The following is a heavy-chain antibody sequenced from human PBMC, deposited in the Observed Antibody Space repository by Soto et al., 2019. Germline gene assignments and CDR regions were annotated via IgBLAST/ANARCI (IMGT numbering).Heavy chain of an antibody. D-gene: IGHD1-7*01. V-gene: IGHV4-59*01. J-gene: IGHJ4*02. CDR2: VSHIGGT. CDR1: GDSLSSYY. CDR3: ARGGHNWHFFPFAY. Sequence: PSETLSLTCTVSGDSLSSYYWTWIRQPPDKGLEWIGYVSHIGGTTYNPSLESRVTISMDVSKTQFSVSLRSVTAADTAVYFCARGGHNWHFFPFAYRGQG.